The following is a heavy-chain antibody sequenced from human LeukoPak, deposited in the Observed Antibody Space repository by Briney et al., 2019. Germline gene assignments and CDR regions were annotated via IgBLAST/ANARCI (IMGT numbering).Heavy chain of an antibody. V-gene: IGHV1-2*02. D-gene: IGHD3-3*01. CDR3: ARLAVLRFLEWLSPSVGDFDY. CDR2: INPNSGGT. J-gene: IGHJ4*02. Sequence: GASVTVSCKASGYTFTGYYMHWVRQAPGQGLEWMGLINPNSGGTNYAQKFQGRVTMTRDTSISTAYMELSRLRSDDTAVYYCARLAVLRFLEWLSPSVGDFDYWGQGTLVTVSS. CDR1: GYTFTGYY.